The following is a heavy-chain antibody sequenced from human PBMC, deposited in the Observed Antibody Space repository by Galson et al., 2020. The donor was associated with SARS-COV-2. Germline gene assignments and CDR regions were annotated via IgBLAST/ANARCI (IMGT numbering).Heavy chain of an antibody. CDR2: IYHSGTT. Sequence: SSETLSLTCAVSGDTISNGCYSWNWIRQPPGKGLEWIGYIYHSGTTNYNPSLKSQVTMPVDRSKHHFSLRLVSVTAADTAVYYCASFNTLTGLYAMNVWGQGTTVTVSS. D-gene: IGHD3-9*01. CDR3: ASFNTLTGLYAMNV. CDR1: GDTISNGCYS. J-gene: IGHJ6*02. V-gene: IGHV4-30-2*01.